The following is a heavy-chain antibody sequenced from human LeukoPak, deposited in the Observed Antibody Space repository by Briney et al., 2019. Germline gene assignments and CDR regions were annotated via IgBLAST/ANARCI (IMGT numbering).Heavy chain of an antibody. CDR1: GFTFSSYA. CDR3: VKHSGGVYGNSDS. D-gene: IGHD1-1*01. CDR2: VDRSGVDT. V-gene: IGHV3-23*01. Sequence: GGSLRLSCVASGFTFSSYAVSWFRQAPGKGLEWVSTVDRSGVDTYYADSVRGRFTISKDSSKNTLQMNSLSAEDTAIYYCVKHSGGVYGNSDSWGQGILVTVSS. J-gene: IGHJ4*02.